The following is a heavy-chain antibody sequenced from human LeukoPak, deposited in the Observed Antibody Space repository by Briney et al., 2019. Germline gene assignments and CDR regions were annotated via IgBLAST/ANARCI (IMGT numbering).Heavy chain of an antibody. CDR1: GYTFTSYA. D-gene: IGHD4/OR15-4a*01. CDR3: ARPPATYGGFGY. V-gene: IGHV1-69*04. Sequence: SVKVSCKASGYTFTSYAISWVRQAPGQGLEWMGRIIPILGIANYAQKFQGRVTITADKSTSTAYMELSSLRSEDTAVYYCARPPATYGGFGYWGQGTLVTVSS. J-gene: IGHJ4*02. CDR2: IIPILGIA.